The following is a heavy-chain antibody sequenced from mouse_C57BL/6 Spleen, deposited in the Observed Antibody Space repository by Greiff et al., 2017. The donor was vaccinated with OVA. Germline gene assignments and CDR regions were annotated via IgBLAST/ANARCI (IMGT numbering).Heavy chain of an antibody. CDR3: ARAYYYGSGYFDV. Sequence: EVKLEESGGGLVKPGGSLKLSCAASGFTFSDYGMHWVRQAPEKGLEWVAYISSGSSTIYYADTVKGRFTISRDNAKNTLFLQMTSLRSEDTAMYYCARAYYYGSGYFDVWGTGTTVTVSS. J-gene: IGHJ1*03. V-gene: IGHV5-17*01. CDR2: ISSGSSTI. CDR1: GFTFSDYG. D-gene: IGHD1-1*01.